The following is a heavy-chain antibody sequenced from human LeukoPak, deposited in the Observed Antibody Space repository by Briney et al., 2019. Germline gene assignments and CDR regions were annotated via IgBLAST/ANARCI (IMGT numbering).Heavy chain of an antibody. CDR1: GFAFSSYS. D-gene: IGHD3-10*01. CDR3: ARDVAQLGSDYYYYYGMDV. V-gene: IGHV3-21*01. J-gene: IGHJ6*02. Sequence: AGGSLRLSCAASGFAFSSYSMNWVRQAPGKGLEWVSSISSSSSYIYYADSVKGRFTISRDNAKNSLYLQMNSLRAEDTAVYYCARDVAQLGSDYYYYYGMDVWGQGTTVTVSS. CDR2: ISSSSSYI.